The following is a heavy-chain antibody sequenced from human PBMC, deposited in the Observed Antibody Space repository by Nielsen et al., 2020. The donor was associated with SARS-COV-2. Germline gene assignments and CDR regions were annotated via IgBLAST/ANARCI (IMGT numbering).Heavy chain of an antibody. D-gene: IGHD3-10*01. CDR1: GFTFDDYA. CDR3: ARDLGSGDYYGMDV. Sequence: SLKISCAASGFTFDDYAMHWVRQAPGKGLEWVSGISWNSGSIGYADSVKGRFTISRDNAKNSLYLQMNSLRAEDTAVYYCARDLGSGDYYGMDVWGQGTTVTVSS. V-gene: IGHV3-9*01. CDR2: ISWNSGSI. J-gene: IGHJ6*01.